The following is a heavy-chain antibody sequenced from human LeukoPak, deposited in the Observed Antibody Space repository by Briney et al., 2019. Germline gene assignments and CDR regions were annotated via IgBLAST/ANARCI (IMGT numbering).Heavy chain of an antibody. CDR1: GGSITSSSHY. J-gene: IGHJ4*02. CDR2: IYYSGST. D-gene: IGHD2-21*02. CDR3: ARPAEVTAIQPFDY. Sequence: SETLSLTCTVSGGSITSSSHYWGWIRQPPGKGLEWIGSIYYSGSTYYNPSLKSRVTISVDTSKNQFSLKLTSVTASDTAVYYCARPAEVTAIQPFDYWGQGTLVTGSS. V-gene: IGHV4-39*01.